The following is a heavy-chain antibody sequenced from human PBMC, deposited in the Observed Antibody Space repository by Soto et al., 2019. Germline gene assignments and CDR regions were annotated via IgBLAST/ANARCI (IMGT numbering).Heavy chain of an antibody. CDR3: ARDIEDGYSQGSLDWSFDL. D-gene: IGHD4-4*01. CDR2: ISPYNGNT. CDR1: GYTFTSYG. J-gene: IGHJ2*01. Sequence: QVQLVQSGAEVKKPGASVKVSCKASGYTFTSYGISWVRQAPGQGLEWMGWISPYNGNTNYAQKLQGRVTMTADTSTNTAYMELRSLRSDDTAVYYCARDIEDGYSQGSLDWSFDLWGRGTLVTVSS. V-gene: IGHV1-18*01.